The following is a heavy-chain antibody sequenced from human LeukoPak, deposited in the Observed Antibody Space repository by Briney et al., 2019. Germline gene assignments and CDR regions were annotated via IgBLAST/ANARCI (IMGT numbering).Heavy chain of an antibody. V-gene: IGHV3-74*01. Sequence: GGSLRLSCAASGFTFSSYGMNWVRQAPGKGLVWVSRIASDGSSTTYADSVKGRFSISRDNAKNTLYLQMNSLRVEDTAVYYCARGRPHGNDYWGQGTLVTVSS. CDR1: GFTFSSYG. CDR3: ARGRPHGNDY. D-gene: IGHD4-23*01. CDR2: IASDGSST. J-gene: IGHJ4*02.